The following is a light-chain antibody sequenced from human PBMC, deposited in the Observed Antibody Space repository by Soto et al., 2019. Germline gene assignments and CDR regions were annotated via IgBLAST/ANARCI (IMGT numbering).Light chain of an antibody. V-gene: IGLV2-14*01. Sequence: SVLTQPASVSGSPGQSITISCTGTSSDVGGYNYVSWYQQHPGKAPKLMICEVSNRPSGVSNRFSGPKSGNTASLTISGLQAEDEADYYCSSYTSTSTYVFGTGTKVTVL. CDR1: SSDVGGYNY. J-gene: IGLJ1*01. CDR2: EVS. CDR3: SSYTSTSTYV.